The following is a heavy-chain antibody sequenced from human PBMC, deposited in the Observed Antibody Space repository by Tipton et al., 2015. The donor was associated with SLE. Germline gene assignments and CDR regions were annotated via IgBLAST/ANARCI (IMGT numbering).Heavy chain of an antibody. CDR3: ARRRGSGRSFDY. CDR1: GGSFSGYY. D-gene: IGHD3-10*01. J-gene: IGHJ4*02. Sequence: TLSLTCAVYGGSFSGYYWCWIRPPPGKGLEWIGEINHSGSTNYNPSLKSRVTISVDTSKNQFSLKLSSVTAADTAVYYCARRRGSGRSFDYWGQGTLVTVSS. CDR2: INHSGST. V-gene: IGHV4-34*01.